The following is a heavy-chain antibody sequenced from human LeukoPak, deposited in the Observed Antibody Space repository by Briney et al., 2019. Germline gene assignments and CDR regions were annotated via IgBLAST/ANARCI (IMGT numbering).Heavy chain of an antibody. V-gene: IGHV4-39*07. J-gene: IGHJ5*02. CDR3: ARDPWFDP. CDR2: IYYSGST. Sequence: KPSETLSLTCTVSGGSISSSSYYWGWIRQPPGKGLEWIGSIYYSGSTYYNPSLKSRVTISVDTSKNQFSLKLSSVTAADTAVYYCARDPWFDPWGQGTLVTVSS. CDR1: GGSISSSSYY.